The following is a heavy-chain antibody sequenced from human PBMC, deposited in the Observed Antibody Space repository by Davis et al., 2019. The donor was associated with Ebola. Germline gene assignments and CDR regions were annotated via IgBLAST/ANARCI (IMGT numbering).Heavy chain of an antibody. CDR1: GFTFSSYA. Sequence: PGGSLRLSCAASGFTFSSYAMHWVRQAPGKGLEWVAVISYDGSNKYYADSVKGRFTISRDNSKNTLYLQMNSPRAEDTAVYYCARDLVYAYYFDYWGQGTLVTVSS. J-gene: IGHJ4*02. CDR2: ISYDGSNK. V-gene: IGHV3-30-3*01. CDR3: ARDLVYAYYFDY. D-gene: IGHD3-16*01.